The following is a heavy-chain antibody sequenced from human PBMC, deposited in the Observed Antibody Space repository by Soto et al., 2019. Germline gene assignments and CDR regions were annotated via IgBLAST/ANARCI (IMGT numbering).Heavy chain of an antibody. CDR3: ARDGITIFGVVIDY. D-gene: IGHD3-3*01. V-gene: IGHV3-30-3*01. Sequence: GGSLRLSCAASGFTFSSYAMHWVRQAPGKGLEWVAVISYEGSNKYYADSVKGRFTISRDNSKNTLYLQMNSLRAEDTAVYYCARDGITIFGVVIDYWGQGTLVTVSS. J-gene: IGHJ4*02. CDR1: GFTFSSYA. CDR2: ISYEGSNK.